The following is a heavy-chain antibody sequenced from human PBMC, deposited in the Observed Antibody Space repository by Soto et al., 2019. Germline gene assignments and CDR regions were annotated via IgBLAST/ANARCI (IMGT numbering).Heavy chain of an antibody. J-gene: IGHJ5*02. V-gene: IGHV4-4*02. D-gene: IGHD3-3*01. Sequence: SETLSLSCAVSGGSVSGDDWWSWVRQPPEKGLEWIGEIYQSGTTNYNPALNSRVTISLDKSKNQLSPKLTSLTAADTAVYYCARGSGWSVDPRGQGTLVTVSS. CDR3: ARGSGWSVDP. CDR1: GGSVSGDDW. CDR2: IYQSGTT.